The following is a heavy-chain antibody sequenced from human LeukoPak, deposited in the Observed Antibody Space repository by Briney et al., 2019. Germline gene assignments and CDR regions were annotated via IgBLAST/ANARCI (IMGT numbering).Heavy chain of an antibody. CDR2: IRYDGSNK. CDR1: GFTFSSYG. Sequence: SGGSLRLSCAASGFTFSSYGMHWVRQAPGKGLEWVAFIRYDGSNKYYADSVKGRFTISRDNSKNTLYVQMNSLRAEDTAVYYCAKASSYGYSYYYYMDVWGKGTTVTVSS. J-gene: IGHJ6*03. D-gene: IGHD5-18*01. V-gene: IGHV3-30*02. CDR3: AKASSYGYSYYYYMDV.